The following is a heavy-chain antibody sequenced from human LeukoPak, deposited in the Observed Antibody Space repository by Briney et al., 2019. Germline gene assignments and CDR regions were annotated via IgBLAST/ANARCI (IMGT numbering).Heavy chain of an antibody. J-gene: IGHJ3*02. CDR1: GGTFSSYA. Sequence: GASVKVSCKASGGTFSSYAISWVRQAPGQGLEWMGGIIPIFGTANYAQKFQGRVTITADESTSTAYMELSSLRSEDTAVYYCARDDRSSYRGGAFDIWGQGTMVTVSS. CDR3: ARDDRSSYRGGAFDI. D-gene: IGHD6-13*01. CDR2: IIPIFGTA. V-gene: IGHV1-69*13.